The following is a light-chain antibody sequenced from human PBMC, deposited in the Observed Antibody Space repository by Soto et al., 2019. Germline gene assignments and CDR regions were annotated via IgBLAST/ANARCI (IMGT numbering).Light chain of an antibody. CDR1: QSVSSSY. CDR2: GVS. J-gene: IGKJ4*01. Sequence: EIVLTQSPGTLSLSPGERATLSCRASQSVSSSYLAWYQQRPGQAPRLLIYGVSTRATGIPDRFSGSGSGTDFTLTISRLEPEDFAVYYCQQYGSSPRGVTFGGGTKVEIK. CDR3: QQYGSSPRGVT. V-gene: IGKV3-20*01.